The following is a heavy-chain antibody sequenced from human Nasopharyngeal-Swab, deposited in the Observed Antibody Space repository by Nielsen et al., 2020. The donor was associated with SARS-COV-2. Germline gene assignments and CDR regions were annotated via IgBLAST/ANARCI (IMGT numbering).Heavy chain of an antibody. J-gene: IGHJ3*02. D-gene: IGHD3-22*01. Sequence: WVRQAPGQGLEWMGGIIPIFGTANYAQKFQGRVTITADESTSTAYMELSSLRSEDTAVYYCARAYYYDSSGYWDAFDIWGQGTMVTVSS. CDR2: IIPIFGTA. V-gene: IGHV1-69*01. CDR3: ARAYYYDSSGYWDAFDI.